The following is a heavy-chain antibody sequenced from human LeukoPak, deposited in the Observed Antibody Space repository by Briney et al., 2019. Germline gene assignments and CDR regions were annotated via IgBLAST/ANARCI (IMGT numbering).Heavy chain of an antibody. CDR1: GYTFTSYG. CDR3: ARDRGDGPQPDFDY. J-gene: IGHJ4*02. V-gene: IGHV1-18*01. CDR2: ISAYNGNT. D-gene: IGHD3-10*01. Sequence: ASVKVSCKASGYTFTSYGISWVRQAPGQRLEWMGWISAYNGNTNYAQKLQGRVTMTTDTSTITAYMEQRSLRSDDTAVYYCARDRGDGPQPDFDYWGQGTLVTVSS.